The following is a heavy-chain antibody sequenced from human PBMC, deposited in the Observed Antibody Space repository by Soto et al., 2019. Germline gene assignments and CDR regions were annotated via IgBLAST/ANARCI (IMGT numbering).Heavy chain of an antibody. CDR1: GFTFINYP. J-gene: IGHJ4*02. Sequence: EVQVSESGGGLVQPGGSLRLSCATSGFTFINYPMNWVRQAPGKGLEWVSGISAGGDRTYYADSVKGRFTIFRDNSKNSVSLRMNSLRVEDTAVYYCARRVWGQGTLVTVSS. V-gene: IGHV3-23*01. CDR2: ISAGGDRT. CDR3: ARRV.